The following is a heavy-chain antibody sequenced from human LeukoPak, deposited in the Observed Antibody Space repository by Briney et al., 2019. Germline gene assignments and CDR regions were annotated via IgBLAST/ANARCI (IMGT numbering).Heavy chain of an antibody. D-gene: IGHD2-2*01. V-gene: IGHV3-21*01. CDR1: GFTFSSYS. CDR2: ISSSSSYI. CDR3: ARARAHCSSTSCWGFGDMDV. Sequence: GGSLRLSCAASGFTFSSYSMNWVRQAPGKGLEWVSSISSSSSYIYYVDSVKGRFTISRDNAKNSLYLQMNSLRAEDTAVYYCARARAHCSSTSCWGFGDMDVWGQGTTVTVSS. J-gene: IGHJ6*02.